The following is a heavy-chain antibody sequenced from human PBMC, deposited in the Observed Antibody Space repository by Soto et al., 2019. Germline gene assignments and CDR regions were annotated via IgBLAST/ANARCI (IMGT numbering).Heavy chain of an antibody. Sequence: QVQLQESGPGLVKPSQTVSLTCSVSGASISSGDYYWSWIRQHPGKGLEWIGYIHDSGSTYYNPSLKSRITISADTSKNQFSLKLSSVTAADTAVYYCARRRTIFGVDSSWFDPWGQGTLVTVSS. V-gene: IGHV4-31*03. CDR3: ARRRTIFGVDSSWFDP. CDR1: GASISSGDYY. D-gene: IGHD3-3*01. J-gene: IGHJ5*02. CDR2: IHDSGST.